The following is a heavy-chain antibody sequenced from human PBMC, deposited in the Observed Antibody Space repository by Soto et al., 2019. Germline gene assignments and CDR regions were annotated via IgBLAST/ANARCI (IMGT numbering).Heavy chain of an antibody. CDR1: VFTFSTYA. J-gene: IGHJ6*02. Sequence: GTLRLSCSASVFTFSTYAMHWVRQAPGKGLDWVAVMSDDGRNKYYADSVKGRFTISRDNSKNTLSLQMNSLRAEDTAVYYCARVLLYSDILTYYYYFYGMDVWGQGTTVTVSS. V-gene: IGHV3-30*04. CDR3: ARVLLYSDILTYYYYFYGMDV. CDR2: MSDDGRNK. D-gene: IGHD3-9*01.